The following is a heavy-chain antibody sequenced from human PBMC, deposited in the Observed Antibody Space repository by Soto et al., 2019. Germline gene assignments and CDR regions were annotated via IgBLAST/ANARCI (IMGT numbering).Heavy chain of an antibody. CDR2: ISGSGGST. Sequence: PVGSLRLSCAASGFTFSSYAMSWVRQAPGKGLEWVSAISGSGGSTYYADSVKGRFTISRDNSKNTLYLQMNSLRAEDTAVYYCAKDRYDSSGYYPVDYWGQGTLVTVSS. CDR1: GFTFSSYA. V-gene: IGHV3-23*01. J-gene: IGHJ4*02. CDR3: AKDRYDSSGYYPVDY. D-gene: IGHD3-22*01.